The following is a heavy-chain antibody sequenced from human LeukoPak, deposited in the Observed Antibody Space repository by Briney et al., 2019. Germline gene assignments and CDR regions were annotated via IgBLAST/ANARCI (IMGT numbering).Heavy chain of an antibody. D-gene: IGHD6-13*01. Sequence: YXIHXVXQAPGQRPXWMGWINAGTGDTRYLQRFQGRVTISRDTSASAVYMELSSLTYEDTAVFYCARGPIAAVAFFDYWGQGTLVSVSA. V-gene: IGHV1-3*01. CDR3: ARGPIAAVAFFDY. J-gene: IGHJ4*02. CDR1: YX. CDR2: INAGTGDT.